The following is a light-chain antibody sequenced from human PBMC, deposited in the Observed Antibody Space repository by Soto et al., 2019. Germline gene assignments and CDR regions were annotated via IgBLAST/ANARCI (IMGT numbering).Light chain of an antibody. J-gene: IGKJ4*01. V-gene: IGKV3-15*01. CDR3: QQYNSWPLT. Sequence: EIVLTQSPATLSVSPAERATLXWRASQSTNNYLAWYQQKPGQAPRLLVDGASTRATGIPTRFSGSGSGTEFTLTISSLQSEDFAVYYCQQYNSWPLTFGGGTKVDIK. CDR1: QSTNNY. CDR2: GAS.